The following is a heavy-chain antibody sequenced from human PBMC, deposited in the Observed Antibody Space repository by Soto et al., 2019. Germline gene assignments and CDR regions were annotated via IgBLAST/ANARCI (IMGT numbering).Heavy chain of an antibody. CDR3: ARDRYAVLDY. V-gene: IGHV6-1*01. CDR2: TYYRSKWYN. Sequence: PSQTLSLTCVISGDSVSSDSATWNCIRQSPSRGLEWLGRTYYRSKWYNDYAVSVKSRITINPDTSKNQFSLQLNSVTPEDTAVYYCARDRYAVLDYWGQGTLVTVSS. D-gene: IGHD2-8*01. CDR1: GDSVSSDSAT. J-gene: IGHJ4*02.